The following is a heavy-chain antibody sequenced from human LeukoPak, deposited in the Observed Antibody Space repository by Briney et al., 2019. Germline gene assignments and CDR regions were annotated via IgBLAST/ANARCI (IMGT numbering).Heavy chain of an antibody. V-gene: IGHV3-30-3*01. Sequence: GGSLRLSCAASGFTFTNYTMHYVRQAPCKGLEWVAVISYDGTNKYYADSVKGRFTISRDNSKNTLYLQMNSLRTEDTAVYYCAREIPVTTADYGMDVWGQGTTVTVSS. D-gene: IGHD4-17*01. CDR1: GFTFTNYT. J-gene: IGHJ6*02. CDR2: ISYDGTNK. CDR3: AREIPVTTADYGMDV.